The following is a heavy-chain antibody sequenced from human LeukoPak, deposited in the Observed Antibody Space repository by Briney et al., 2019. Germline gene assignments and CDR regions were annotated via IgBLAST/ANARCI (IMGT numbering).Heavy chain of an antibody. CDR2: IWCGGNYE. CDR3: ARDPTARIAVPDY. V-gene: IGHV3-33*01. Sequence: PGGSLRLSCAASRFTFSSYGMHWVRQAPGKGLEWVAVIWCGGNYEYYADSVKGRFTISRDNSKNTLYLQMNSLRAEDTAVYYCARDPTARIAVPDYWGQGTLVTVSS. J-gene: IGHJ4*02. D-gene: IGHD6-19*01. CDR1: RFTFSSYG.